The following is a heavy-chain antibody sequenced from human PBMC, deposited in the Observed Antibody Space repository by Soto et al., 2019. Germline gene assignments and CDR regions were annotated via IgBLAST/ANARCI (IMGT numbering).Heavy chain of an antibody. V-gene: IGHV1-69*06. J-gene: IGHJ2*01. CDR1: GGTFGNYA. Sequence: QVQLVQSGADVKKPGSSVKVSCRTSGGTFGNYAFSWVRQAPGQGPEWMGGIIPVFGTTNYARKFLGRVTITADKSTSTAYMELRSLRSDDTAVYYCARDFYIGRGSYSWYFDLWGRGTLVTVSS. D-gene: IGHD2-15*01. CDR3: ARDFYIGRGSYSWYFDL. CDR2: IIPVFGTT.